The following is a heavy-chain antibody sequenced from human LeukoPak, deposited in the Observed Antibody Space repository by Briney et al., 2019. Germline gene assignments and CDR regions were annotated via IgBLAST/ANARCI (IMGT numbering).Heavy chain of an antibody. CDR1: GGSISSGTYC. J-gene: IGHJ4*02. D-gene: IGHD2-15*01. CDR2: IYYSGST. V-gene: IGHV4-61*01. CDR3: ARDATQKTY. Sequence: SETLSLTCAVSGGSISSGTYCWTWIRQPPGKGLEWIGYIYYSGSTNYNPSLKSRVTISVDTSKNQFSLKLSSVTAADTAVYYCARDATQKTYWGQGTLVTVSS.